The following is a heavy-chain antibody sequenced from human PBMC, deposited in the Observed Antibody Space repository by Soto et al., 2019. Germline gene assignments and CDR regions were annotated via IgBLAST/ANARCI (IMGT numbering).Heavy chain of an antibody. CDR1: VFTFSSYS. V-gene: IGHV3-21*01. J-gene: IGHJ6*02. Sequence: PGGSLRLSCAASVFTFSSYSMNCVRQAPGKGLEWGSSISSSSSYIYYADSVNVRFTISRDNAKNSLYLQMNSLRAEDTAVYYCVRDRITMTRAYYYYYGMDVWGQGTTVTVSS. CDR3: VRDRITMTRAYYYYYGMDV. CDR2: ISSSSSYI. D-gene: IGHD3-22*01.